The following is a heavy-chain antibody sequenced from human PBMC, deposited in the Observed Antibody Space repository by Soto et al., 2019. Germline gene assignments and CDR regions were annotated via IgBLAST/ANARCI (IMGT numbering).Heavy chain of an antibody. V-gene: IGHV4-39*01. CDR3: ASVHDLELREDY. CDR1: GGSISSSSYY. Sequence: LSLTCTVSGGSISSSSYYWGWIRQPPGKGLEWIGSIYYSGSTYYNPSLKSRVTISVDTSKNQFSLKLSSVTAADTAVYYCASVHDLELREDYWGQGTLVTVSS. D-gene: IGHD1-7*01. J-gene: IGHJ4*02. CDR2: IYYSGST.